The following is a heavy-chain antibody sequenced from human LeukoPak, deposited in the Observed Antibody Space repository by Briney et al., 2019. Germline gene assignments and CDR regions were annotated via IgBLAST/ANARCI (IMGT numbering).Heavy chain of an antibody. CDR2: IYSGGST. CDR3: ARARDSSGRYPGY. D-gene: IGHD3-22*01. V-gene: IGHV3-66*01. CDR1: GFTVSSNY. Sequence: GGSLRLSCAASGFTVSSNYMSWVRQAPGKGLEWVSVIYSGGSTNYADSVKGRFTISRDNSKNTLYLQMNSLRAEDTAVYYCARARDSSGRYPGYWGQGTLVTVSS. J-gene: IGHJ4*02.